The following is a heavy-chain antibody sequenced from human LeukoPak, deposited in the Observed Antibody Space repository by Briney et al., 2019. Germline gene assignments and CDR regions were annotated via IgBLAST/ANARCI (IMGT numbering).Heavy chain of an antibody. CDR2: IYTSGST. D-gene: IGHD4-11*01. J-gene: IGHJ4*02. CDR1: GGSFSGYY. Sequence: SETLSLTCAVYGGSFSGYYWSWIRQPAGKGLEWIGRIYTSGSTNYNPSLKSRVTMSVDTSKNQFSLKLSSVTAADTAVYYCARDGDYNPFDYWGQGTLVTVSS. CDR3: ARDGDYNPFDY. V-gene: IGHV4-4*07.